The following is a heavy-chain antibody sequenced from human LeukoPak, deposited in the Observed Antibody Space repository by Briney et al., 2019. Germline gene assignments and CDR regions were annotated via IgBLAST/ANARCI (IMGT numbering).Heavy chain of an antibody. Sequence: PGGSLGLSCSASGFTFSSYAMHWVRQAPGKGLEYVSAISSNGGSTYFADSVKGRFTISRDNSKNTLYLQMSSLRAEDTAVCYCMKDLVATVGYYFDYWGQGTLVTVSS. J-gene: IGHJ4*02. CDR1: GFTFSSYA. CDR2: ISSNGGST. CDR3: MKDLVATVGYYFDY. V-gene: IGHV3-64D*06. D-gene: IGHD4-23*01.